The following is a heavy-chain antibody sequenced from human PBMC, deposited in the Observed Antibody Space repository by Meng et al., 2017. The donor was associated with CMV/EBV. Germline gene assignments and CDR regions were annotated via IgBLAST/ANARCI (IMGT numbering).Heavy chain of an antibody. Sequence: GESLKISCAASGFTFSSYSMNWVRQAPGKGLEWVSSISSSSSYIYYADSVKGRFTISRDNAKNSLYLQMNSLRAGDTAVYYCAREGYSGGLDYWGQGTLVTVSS. CDR3: AREGYSGGLDY. D-gene: IGHD6-13*01. CDR1: GFTFSSYS. J-gene: IGHJ4*02. V-gene: IGHV3-21*01. CDR2: ISSSSSYI.